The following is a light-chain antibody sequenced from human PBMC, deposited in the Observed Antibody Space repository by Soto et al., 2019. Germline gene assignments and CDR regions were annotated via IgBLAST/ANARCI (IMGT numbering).Light chain of an antibody. CDR3: CSYAIGSTLV. V-gene: IGLV2-23*01. J-gene: IGLJ2*01. CDR1: SSDVGSYNL. Sequence: QSALTQPASVSGSPGQSITISCTGTSSDVGSYNLVSWYQQLPGKAPKLLIYEGSKRPSGVSNRFSGSKSGNTASLTISGLQAEDEADHYCCSYAIGSTLVFGGGTKVTVL. CDR2: EGS.